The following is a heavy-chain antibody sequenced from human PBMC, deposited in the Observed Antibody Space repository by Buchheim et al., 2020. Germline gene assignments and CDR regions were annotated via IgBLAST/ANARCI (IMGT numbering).Heavy chain of an antibody. Sequence: QVQLVESGGGVVQPGRSLRLSCAASGFTFSSYGMHWVRQAPGKGLEWVAVISYDGSNKYYADSVKGRFNISRDNSKNTLYLQMNSLRAEDTAVYYCAKGGYSFVVWGQGTT. V-gene: IGHV3-30*18. CDR3: AKGGYSFVV. D-gene: IGHD6-13*01. CDR2: ISYDGSNK. CDR1: GFTFSSYG. J-gene: IGHJ6*02.